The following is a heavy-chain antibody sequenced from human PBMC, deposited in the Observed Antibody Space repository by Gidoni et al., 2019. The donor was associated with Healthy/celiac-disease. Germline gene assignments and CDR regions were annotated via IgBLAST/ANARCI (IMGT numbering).Heavy chain of an antibody. J-gene: IGHJ4*02. V-gene: IGHV3-74*01. D-gene: IGHD6-19*01. Sequence: EVQLEESGGGLVPPGWSLRLSCAASCFTFSIYWMYLVRQAPGKGLVWVSRINSDGSSTSYAESVKGRFTISRDNAKNTLYLQMNSLRAEDTAGYYCARDKGAPERDSIAVAGMIPDYWGQGTLVTVSS. CDR1: CFTFSIYW. CDR2: INSDGSST. CDR3: ARDKGAPERDSIAVAGMIPDY.